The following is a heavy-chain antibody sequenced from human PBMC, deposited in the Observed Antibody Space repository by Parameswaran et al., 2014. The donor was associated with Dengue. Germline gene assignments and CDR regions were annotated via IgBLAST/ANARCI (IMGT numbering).Heavy chain of an antibody. J-gene: IGHJ5*02. Sequence: WVRQAPGQGLEWMGWMNPNSGNTGYAQKFQGRVTMTRNTSISTAYMELSSLRSEDTAVYYCARRITMIVVPRGFDPWGQGTLVTVSS. CDR2: MNPNSGNT. CDR3: ARRITMIVVPRGFDP. D-gene: IGHD3-22*01. V-gene: IGHV1-8*01.